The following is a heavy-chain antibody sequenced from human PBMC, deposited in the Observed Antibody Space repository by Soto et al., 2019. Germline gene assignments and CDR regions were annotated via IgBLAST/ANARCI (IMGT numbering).Heavy chain of an antibody. Sequence: ASVKVSCKASGYTFTSYGISWVRQAPGQGLEWMGWISAYNGNTNYAQKLQGRVTMTTDTSTSTAYMELRSLSSDDTAVYYCARDVEAYDYVWGSYRYTPALYNWFDPWGQGTLVTVSS. CDR3: ARDVEAYDYVWGSYRYTPALYNWFDP. V-gene: IGHV1-18*04. J-gene: IGHJ5*02. CDR1: GYTFTSYG. D-gene: IGHD3-16*02. CDR2: ISAYNGNT.